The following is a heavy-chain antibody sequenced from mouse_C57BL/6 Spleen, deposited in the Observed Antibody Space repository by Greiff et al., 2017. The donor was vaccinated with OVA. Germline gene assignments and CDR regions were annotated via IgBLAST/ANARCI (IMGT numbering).Heavy chain of an antibody. CDR2: IDPSDSET. CDR1: GYTFTSYW. D-gene: IGHD1-1*01. Sequence: VQLQQPGAELVRPGSSVKLSCKASGYTFTSYWMHWVKQRPIQGLEWIGNIDPSDSETHYNQKFKDKATLTVDKSSSTAYMQLSSLTSEDSAVYYCARSTVVAPFDYWGQGTTLTVSS. CDR3: ARSTVVAPFDY. V-gene: IGHV1-52*01. J-gene: IGHJ2*01.